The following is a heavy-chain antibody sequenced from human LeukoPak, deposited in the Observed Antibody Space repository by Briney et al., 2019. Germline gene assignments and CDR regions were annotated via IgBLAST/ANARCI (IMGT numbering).Heavy chain of an antibody. CDR2: ISYDGSNK. CDR1: GFTFSGYA. Sequence: GRSLRLSCAASGFTFSGYAMHWVRQAPGKGLEWVAVISYDGSNKYYADSVKGRFTISRDNSKNTLYLQMNSLRAEDTAVYYCARDRNIVVVVAARPSSGFDYWGQGTLVTVSS. V-gene: IGHV3-30*04. D-gene: IGHD2-15*01. CDR3: ARDRNIVVVVAARPSSGFDY. J-gene: IGHJ4*02.